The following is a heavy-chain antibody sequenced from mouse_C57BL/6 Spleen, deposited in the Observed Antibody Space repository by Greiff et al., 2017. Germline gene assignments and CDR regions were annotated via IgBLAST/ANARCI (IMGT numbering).Heavy chain of an antibody. CDR2: IYPRSGNT. Sequence: QVQLKQSGAELARPGASVKLSCKASGYTFTSYGVSWVKQRTGQGLEWIGEIYPRSGNTYYNEKFKGKATLTADKSSSTAYMELRSLTSEDSAVYFCARGATVEGAYWGQGTLVTVSA. J-gene: IGHJ3*01. CDR3: ARGATVEGAY. V-gene: IGHV1-81*01. D-gene: IGHD1-1*01. CDR1: GYTFTSYG.